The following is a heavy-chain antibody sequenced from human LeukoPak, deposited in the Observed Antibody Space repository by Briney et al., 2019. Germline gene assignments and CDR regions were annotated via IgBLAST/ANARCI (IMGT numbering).Heavy chain of an antibody. CDR2: IWYDGSNK. CDR1: GFTFSSYD. CDR3: AKDLNGSGFGY. D-gene: IGHD6-19*01. J-gene: IGHJ4*02. Sequence: GRSLRLSCAASGFTFSSYDMHWVRQAPGKGLEWVAVIWYDGSNKYYADSVKGRFTISSDNSKNTLYLQMNSLRAEDTAVYYCAKDLNGSGFGYWGQGTLVTVSS. V-gene: IGHV3-33*06.